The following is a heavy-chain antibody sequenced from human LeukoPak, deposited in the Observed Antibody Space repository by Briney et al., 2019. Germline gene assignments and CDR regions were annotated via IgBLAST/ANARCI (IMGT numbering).Heavy chain of an antibody. Sequence: PSETLSLTCAVYGGSFSGYYWSWIRQPPGKGLEWIGEINHSGSTNYNPSLKSRVTISVDTSKNQFSLKLSSVTAADTAVYYCAHQAAAGTFVDYWGQGTLVTVSS. CDR2: INHSGST. D-gene: IGHD6-13*01. CDR1: GGSFSGYY. J-gene: IGHJ4*02. CDR3: AHQAAAGTFVDY. V-gene: IGHV4-34*01.